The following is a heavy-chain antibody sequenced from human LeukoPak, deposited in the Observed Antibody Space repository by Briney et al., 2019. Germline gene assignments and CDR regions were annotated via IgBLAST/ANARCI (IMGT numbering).Heavy chain of an antibody. V-gene: IGHV3-33*01. Sequence: PGGSLRLSCAASGFTFSSYGMHWVRQAPGKGLEWVAVIWYDGSNKYYADSVKGRFTISRDNSKNTLYLQMNSLRAEDTAVYYCARGVDFWSGYLPHYYYYYMDVWSKGTTVTVSS. D-gene: IGHD3-3*01. CDR3: ARGVDFWSGYLPHYYYYYMDV. CDR2: IWYDGSNK. J-gene: IGHJ6*03. CDR1: GFTFSSYG.